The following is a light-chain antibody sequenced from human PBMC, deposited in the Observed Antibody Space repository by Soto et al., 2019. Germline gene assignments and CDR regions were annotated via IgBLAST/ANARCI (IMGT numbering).Light chain of an antibody. CDR3: TSYATSSTYV. CDR1: SNDVGVYDY. CDR2: DVI. V-gene: IGLV2-14*01. Sequence: QSALTQPASVSGSPGQSITISCTGTSNDVGVYDYVSWYQQYPGKAPKLMIYDVIHRPSGVSPRFSGSKSGNTASLTISGLQAEDEADYFCTSYATSSTYVFGTGTKLTVL. J-gene: IGLJ1*01.